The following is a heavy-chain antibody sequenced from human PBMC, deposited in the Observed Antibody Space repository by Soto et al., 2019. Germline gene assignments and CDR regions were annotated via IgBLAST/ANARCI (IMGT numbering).Heavy chain of an antibody. D-gene: IGHD1-26*01. V-gene: IGHV2-26*01. CDR1: GFSLSNARMG. J-gene: IGHJ4*02. CDR2: IFSNDEK. Sequence: SGPTLVNPTQTLTLTCTVSGFSLSNARMGVTWIRQPPGKALEWLAHIFSNDEKSYSTSLKSRLTISKDTSKSQVVLTMTNMDPVDTATYYCARHGRGVGARPLDYWGQGTLVTVSS. CDR3: ARHGRGVGARPLDY.